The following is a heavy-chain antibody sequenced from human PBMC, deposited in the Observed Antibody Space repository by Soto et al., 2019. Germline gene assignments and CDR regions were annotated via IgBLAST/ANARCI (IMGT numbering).Heavy chain of an antibody. CDR2: ISGSGGST. J-gene: IGHJ4*02. Sequence: GGSLRLSCAASGFTFSSYAMSWVRQAPGKGLEWVSAISGSGGSTYYADSVKGRFTISRDNSKNTLYLQMNSLRAEDTAVYYCAKARDYIWGSYRYGPTPFDYWGQGTLVTVSS. CDR1: GFTFSSYA. CDR3: AKARDYIWGSYRYGPTPFDY. D-gene: IGHD3-16*02. V-gene: IGHV3-23*01.